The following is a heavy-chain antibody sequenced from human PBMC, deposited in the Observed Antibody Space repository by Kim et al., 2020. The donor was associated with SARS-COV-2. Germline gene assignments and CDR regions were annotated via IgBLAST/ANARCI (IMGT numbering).Heavy chain of an antibody. Sequence: GGSLRLSCAASGFTFSSYNMNWVRQAPGKGLEWVSSISSSSSYIYYADAVKGRFTISRDTAKNSLYLQMNSLRAEDTAVYYCARVRSWGDSSWYASWGQGTLVTVSS. CDR2: ISSSSSYI. V-gene: IGHV3-21*04. D-gene: IGHD6-13*01. CDR1: GFTFSSYN. J-gene: IGHJ5*02. CDR3: ARVRSWGDSSWYAS.